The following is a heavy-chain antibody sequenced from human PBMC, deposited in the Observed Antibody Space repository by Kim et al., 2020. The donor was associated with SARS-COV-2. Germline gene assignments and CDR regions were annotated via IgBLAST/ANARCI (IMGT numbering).Heavy chain of an antibody. CDR2: ISSSSSYI. CDR3: ARNYCSGGSCYPLYFDY. V-gene: IGHV3-21*01. J-gene: IGHJ4*02. D-gene: IGHD2-15*01. Sequence: GGSLRLSCAASGFTFSSYSMNWVRQAPGKGLEWVSSISSSSSYIYYADSVKGRFTISRDNAKNSLYLQMNSLRAEDTAVYYCARNYCSGGSCYPLYFDYWGQGTLVTVSS. CDR1: GFTFSSYS.